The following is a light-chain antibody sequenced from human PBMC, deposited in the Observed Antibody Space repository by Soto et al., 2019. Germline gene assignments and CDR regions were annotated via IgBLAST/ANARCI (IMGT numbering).Light chain of an antibody. Sequence: DIQMTQSPSTLYASVGDRVIITCRASQSISSWLAWYQQKPGKAPNLLIYKASTLESGVPSRFSGSGSGTEFTLTISSLQPDDFATYYCQQYHSSSTGLTFGGGTKVEIK. CDR1: QSISSW. J-gene: IGKJ4*01. CDR3: QQYHSSSTGLT. CDR2: KAS. V-gene: IGKV1-5*03.